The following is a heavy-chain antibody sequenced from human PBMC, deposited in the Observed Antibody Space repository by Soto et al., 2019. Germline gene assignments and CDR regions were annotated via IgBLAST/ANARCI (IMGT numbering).Heavy chain of an antibody. V-gene: IGHV4-30-2*01. CDR3: ARAPNYDFWSGRFDY. Sequence: PSQTLSLTCAVSGGSISSRGYSRSWIRQPPGKGLEWIGYIYHSGSTYYNPSLKSRVTISVDRSKNQFSLKLSSVTAADTAVYYCARAPNYDFWSGRFDYWGQGTLVTVSS. CDR2: IYHSGST. J-gene: IGHJ4*02. CDR1: GGSISSRGYS. D-gene: IGHD3-3*01.